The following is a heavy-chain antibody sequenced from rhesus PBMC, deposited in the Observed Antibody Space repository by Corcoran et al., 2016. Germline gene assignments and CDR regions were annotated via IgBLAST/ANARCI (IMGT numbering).Heavy chain of an antibody. CDR3: ARGGGNYG. J-gene: IGHJ4*01. D-gene: IGHD1-44*01. Sequence: QVQLQESGPGLVKPSETLSLTCAVSGGSLSSSNWWSWIRQPPGKGLEWIGGIYSNTESTNYNPSLKNRVTISKDTSKNQFSLKLSSVTAADTAVYYCARGGGNYGWGQGVLVTVSS. V-gene: IGHV4S12*01. CDR2: IYSNTEST. CDR1: GGSLSSSNW.